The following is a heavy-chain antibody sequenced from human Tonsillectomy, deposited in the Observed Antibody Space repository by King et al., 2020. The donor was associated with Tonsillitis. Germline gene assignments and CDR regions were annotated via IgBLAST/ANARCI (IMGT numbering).Heavy chain of an antibody. V-gene: IGHV1-69*01. CDR3: ATAGPYSYGWWKTRGFDY. Sequence: QLVQSGAEVKKPGSSVKVSCKASGGTFSSYAISWVRQAPGQGLEWMGGIIPIFGTANYAQKFQGRVTITADESTSTAYMELSSLRSEDTAVYYCATAGPYSYGWWKTRGFDYWGQGTLVTVSS. CDR1: GGTFSSYA. D-gene: IGHD5-18*01. J-gene: IGHJ4*02. CDR2: IIPIFGTA.